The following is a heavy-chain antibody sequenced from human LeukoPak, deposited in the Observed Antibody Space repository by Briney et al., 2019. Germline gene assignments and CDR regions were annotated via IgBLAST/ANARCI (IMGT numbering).Heavy chain of an antibody. CDR2: MNPNSGNT. V-gene: IGHV1-8*01. D-gene: IGHD3-3*01. CDR3: ARYPRITIFGVVMANDY. CDR1: GYTFTSYD. J-gene: IGHJ4*02. Sequence: ASVKVSCKASGYTFTSYDINWVRQATGQGLEWMGWMNPNSGNTGYAQKFQGRVTMTRNTSISTAYMELSSLRSEDTAVYYCARYPRITIFGVVMANDYWGQGTLITVSS.